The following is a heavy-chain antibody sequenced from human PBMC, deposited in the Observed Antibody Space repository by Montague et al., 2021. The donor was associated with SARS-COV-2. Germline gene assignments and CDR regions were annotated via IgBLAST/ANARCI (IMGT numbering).Heavy chain of an antibody. Sequence: SETLSLTCTVSGGSISSYYWSWIRQPPGKGLEWIGYIYYSGSTNYNPSLKSRVTISVDTSKNQFSLKLSSVTAADTAVYYCARHASYSSGCYFEGYFDYWGQGTLVTVSP. D-gene: IGHD6-19*01. V-gene: IGHV4-59*08. CDR2: IYYSGST. CDR3: ARHASYSSGCYFEGYFDY. J-gene: IGHJ4*02. CDR1: GGSISSYY.